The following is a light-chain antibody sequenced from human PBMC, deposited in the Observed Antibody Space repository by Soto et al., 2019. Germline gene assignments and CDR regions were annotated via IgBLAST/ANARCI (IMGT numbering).Light chain of an antibody. CDR3: QQYSSSPS. V-gene: IGKV3-15*01. J-gene: IGKJ5*01. CDR2: GAS. Sequence: EVVMTQSPGAVSVSPGERATLSCWASHSVTTHLAWFQQRPGQTPRLLIYGASTRASGIPARFSGSGSGTEFTLTIGSLQSEDFAVYYCQQYSSSPSFGQGTRLEIK. CDR1: HSVTTH.